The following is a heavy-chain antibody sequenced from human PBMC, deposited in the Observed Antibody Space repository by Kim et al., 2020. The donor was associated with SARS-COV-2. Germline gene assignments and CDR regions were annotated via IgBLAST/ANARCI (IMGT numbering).Heavy chain of an antibody. CDR2: ITGSGGAT. J-gene: IGHJ4*02. CDR1: GFTFNTYA. D-gene: IGHD4-4*01. V-gene: IGHV3-23*01. Sequence: GGSMRLSCAASGFTFNTYAMSWVRQAPGKGLEWVSAITGSGGATYYTDSVKGRFTISRDNSKKNLYLHMNSLRAEDTALYYCAKQGPEMSTVGDYFDSWGQGTLVAVPS. CDR3: AKQGPEMSTVGDYFDS.